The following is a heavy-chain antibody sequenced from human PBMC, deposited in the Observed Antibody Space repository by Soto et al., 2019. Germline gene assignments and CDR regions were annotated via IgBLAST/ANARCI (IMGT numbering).Heavy chain of an antibody. CDR1: GFTFSSYG. D-gene: IGHD6-19*01. Sequence: PGGSLSLACAASGFTFSSYGVHWVRQAPGKGLEWVAVISYDGSNKYYADSVKGRFTISRDNSKNTLYLQMNSLRAEETAVYYCAKKKYSSGWLFDYWGRGTLVTVSS. CDR3: AKKKYSSGWLFDY. V-gene: IGHV3-30*18. CDR2: ISYDGSNK. J-gene: IGHJ4*02.